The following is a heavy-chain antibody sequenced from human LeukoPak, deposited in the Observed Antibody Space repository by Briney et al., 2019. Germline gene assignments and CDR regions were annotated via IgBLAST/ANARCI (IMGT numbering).Heavy chain of an antibody. D-gene: IGHD4-23*01. CDR1: GFTVSSNY. J-gene: IGHJ4*02. V-gene: IGHV3-66*01. CDR2: IYSGGST. Sequence: AGGSLRLSCAASGFTVSSNYMSWVRQAPGKGLEWVSVIYSGGSTYYADSVKGRFTISRDNSKNTLYLQMNSLRAEDTAVYYCASRHGGNVKTYYFDYWGQGTLVTVSS. CDR3: ASRHGGNVKTYYFDY.